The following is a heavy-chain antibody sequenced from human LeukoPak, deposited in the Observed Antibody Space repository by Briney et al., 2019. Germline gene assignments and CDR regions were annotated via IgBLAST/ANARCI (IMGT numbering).Heavy chain of an antibody. CDR3: ARKGGTMVNYRPFDY. D-gene: IGHD3-10*01. V-gene: IGHV3-30*04. Sequence: PGTSLRLSCAASGFTFSSYTMHWVRQAPGKGLEWVAVISYDGNEKYYADSVKGRFTISRDNSKSTMYLQMNSLGAEDTAVYYCARKGGTMVNYRPFDYWGQGTLVTVSS. CDR1: GFTFSSYT. J-gene: IGHJ4*02. CDR2: ISYDGNEK.